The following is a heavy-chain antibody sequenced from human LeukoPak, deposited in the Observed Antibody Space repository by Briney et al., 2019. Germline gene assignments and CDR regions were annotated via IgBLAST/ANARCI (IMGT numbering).Heavy chain of an antibody. V-gene: IGHV3-7*01. Sequence: GGSRRLPCEAPEFTFSSYWMSGFRRARGRGWEGLANIKQDGSEKYYVDSVKGRFTISRDNAKNSLYLQMNSLRAEDTAVYYCARENNWNDSSDYWGQGTLVTVSS. CDR3: ARENNWNDSSDY. CDR2: IKQDGSEK. CDR1: EFTFSSYW. J-gene: IGHJ4*02. D-gene: IGHD1-1*01.